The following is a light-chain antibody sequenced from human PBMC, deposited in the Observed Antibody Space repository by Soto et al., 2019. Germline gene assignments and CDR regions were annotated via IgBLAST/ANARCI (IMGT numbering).Light chain of an antibody. CDR2: KAA. Sequence: DIQMTQSPSTLSASVGDRVTITCRASQSISSWLAWYQQKPGKAPKLVIYKAANLESGVPSRFSGSGSGTEFTLTISSLQPDDFATYYCQQYNSHSTFGQGTKVDIK. CDR3: QQYNSHST. V-gene: IGKV1-5*03. J-gene: IGKJ1*01. CDR1: QSISSW.